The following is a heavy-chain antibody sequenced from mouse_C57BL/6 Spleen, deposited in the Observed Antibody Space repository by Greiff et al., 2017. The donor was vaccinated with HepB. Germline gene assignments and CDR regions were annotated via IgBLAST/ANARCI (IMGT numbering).Heavy chain of an antibody. CDR2: ISYDGSN. CDR1: GYSITSGYY. D-gene: IGHD2-5*01. Sequence: EVQLQQSGPGLVKPSQSLSLTCSVTGYSITSGYYWNWIRQFPGNKLEWMGYISYDGSNNYNPSLKNRISITRDTSKNQFFLKLNSVTTEDTATYYCARDVYYSNYGDYWGQRTSVTVSS. CDR3: ARDVYYSNYGDY. J-gene: IGHJ4*01. V-gene: IGHV3-6*01.